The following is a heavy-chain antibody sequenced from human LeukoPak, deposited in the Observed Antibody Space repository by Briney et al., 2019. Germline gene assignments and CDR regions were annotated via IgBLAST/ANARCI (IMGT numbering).Heavy chain of an antibody. CDR1: GGSISSYY. Sequence: KPSETLSLTCTVPGGSISSYYWSWIRQPPGKGLEWIGYIYYSGSTNYNPSLKSRVTISVDTSKNQFSLKLSSVTAADTAVYYCAGSSSWYYFDYWGQGTLVTVSS. J-gene: IGHJ4*02. V-gene: IGHV4-59*01. CDR3: AGSSSWYYFDY. D-gene: IGHD6-13*01. CDR2: IYYSGST.